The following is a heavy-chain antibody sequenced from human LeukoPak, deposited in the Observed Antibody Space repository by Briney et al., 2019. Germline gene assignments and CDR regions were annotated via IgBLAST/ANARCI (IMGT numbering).Heavy chain of an antibody. Sequence: ASVKVSRKASGGTFSSYAISWVRQAPGQGLEWMGRIIPIFGTANYAQKFQGRVTITTDESTSTAYMELSSLRSEDTAVYYCARDREYYYDSSGYYYHDYWGQGTLVTVSS. CDR2: IIPIFGTA. CDR3: ARDREYYYDSSGYYYHDY. D-gene: IGHD3-22*01. J-gene: IGHJ4*02. CDR1: GGTFSSYA. V-gene: IGHV1-69*05.